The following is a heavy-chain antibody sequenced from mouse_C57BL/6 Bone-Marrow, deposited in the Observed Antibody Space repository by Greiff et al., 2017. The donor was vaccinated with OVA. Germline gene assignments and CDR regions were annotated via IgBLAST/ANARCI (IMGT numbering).Heavy chain of an antibody. CDR3: ARWDDDEY. V-gene: IGHV1-69*01. CDR2: IDPSDSYT. J-gene: IGHJ2*01. Sequence: QVQLQQPGAELVMPGASVKLSCKASGYTFTSYWMHWVKQRPGQGLEWIGEIDPSDSYTNYNQKFKGKSTLTVDKSSSTAFMQLSSLTSEDSAVYCCARWDDDEYWGQGTTLTVSA. D-gene: IGHD2-4*01. CDR1: GYTFTSYW.